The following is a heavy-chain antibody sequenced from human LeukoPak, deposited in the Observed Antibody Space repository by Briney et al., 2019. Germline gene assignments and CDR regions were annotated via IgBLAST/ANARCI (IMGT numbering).Heavy chain of an antibody. V-gene: IGHV1-2*06. CDR2: ISPNSGGT. CDR3: ARHGTYDFAEE. J-gene: IGHJ4*02. CDR1: GYTFTGYY. Sequence: GASVKVSCKASGYTFTGYYMHWVRQAPGQGLEWMGRISPNSGGTSYAQNFQGRVTMTRDTSISTAYMELTSLRSDDTAVYYCARHGTYDFAEEWGQGTLVTVSA. D-gene: IGHD3-3*01.